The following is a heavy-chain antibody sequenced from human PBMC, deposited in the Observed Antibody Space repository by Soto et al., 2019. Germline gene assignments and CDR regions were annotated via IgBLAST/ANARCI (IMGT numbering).Heavy chain of an antibody. D-gene: IGHD3-10*01. CDR3: VGGQFYFDY. CDR1: GFPFTSYG. V-gene: IGHV3-30*03. Sequence: QVQLVESGGGVVQPGRSLRLSCAASGFPFTSYGMHWVREGPGKGLEWLAVISYDGSNKFYADSVKGRFTISRDNSKNTLDLQMNSLRPEDTALYYGVGGQFYFDYRGQGTLVIVSS. J-gene: IGHJ4*02. CDR2: ISYDGSNK.